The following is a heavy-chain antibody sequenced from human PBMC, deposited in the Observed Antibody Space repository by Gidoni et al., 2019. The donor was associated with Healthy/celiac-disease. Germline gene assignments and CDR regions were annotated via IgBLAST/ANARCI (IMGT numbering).Heavy chain of an antibody. Sequence: QVQLVQSGAEVKKPGSSVKVSCQASGGTFRSYAISWVRQAPGQGLEWMGGIIPIFGTANYAQKFQGRVTITADESTSTAYMELSSLRSEDTAVYYCARGPTYYYDSSGYSAFDYWGQGTLVTVSS. V-gene: IGHV1-69*01. CDR1: GGTFRSYA. CDR3: ARGPTYYYDSSGYSAFDY. D-gene: IGHD3-22*01. J-gene: IGHJ4*02. CDR2: IIPIFGTA.